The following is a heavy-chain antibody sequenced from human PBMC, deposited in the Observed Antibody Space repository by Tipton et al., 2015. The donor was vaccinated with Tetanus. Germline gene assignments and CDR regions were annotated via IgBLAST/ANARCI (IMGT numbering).Heavy chain of an antibody. Sequence: TLSLTCAVYGGSFSAYYWSWIRQSPGKGLEWIGEINHSGSTTYSPSFKSRVTISMDTSKNQISLKLSSVTAADTAVYYCARLREIVSRSGWAFDYWGQGILVTVSS. J-gene: IGHJ4*02. D-gene: IGHD5/OR15-5a*01. CDR2: INHSGST. CDR1: GGSFSAYY. V-gene: IGHV4-34*01. CDR3: ARLREIVSRSGWAFDY.